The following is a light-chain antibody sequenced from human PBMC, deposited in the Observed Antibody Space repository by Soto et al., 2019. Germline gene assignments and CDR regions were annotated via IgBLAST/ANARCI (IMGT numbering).Light chain of an antibody. Sequence: ESVLTQSPATLSLSPGERATLSCRASPSVSNSLAWYQQKPGQAPRLLIYGASTRATGIPARFSGSGSGTEFTLTISRLESEDFAVYYCQQYGSSPRTFGQGTKVDIK. J-gene: IGKJ1*01. V-gene: IGKV3-20*01. CDR2: GAS. CDR1: PSVSNS. CDR3: QQYGSSPRT.